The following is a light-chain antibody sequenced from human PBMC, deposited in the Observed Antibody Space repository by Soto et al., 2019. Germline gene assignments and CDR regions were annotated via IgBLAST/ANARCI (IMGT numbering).Light chain of an antibody. J-gene: IGLJ2*01. CDR1: SSNIGSNH. Sequence: QSVLTQPPSASGTPGQRVTISCSGSSSNIGSNHVYWYQQFPGMAPKLLMYRSDQRPTGVPDRFSGSRSGTSASLAISGLRSDDEADYYCSARDDFLSGVVFGGGTKL. CDR2: RSD. CDR3: SARDDFLSGVV. V-gene: IGLV1-47*01.